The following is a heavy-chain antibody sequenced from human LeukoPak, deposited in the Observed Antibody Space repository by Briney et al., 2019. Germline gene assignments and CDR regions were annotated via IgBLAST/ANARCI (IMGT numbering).Heavy chain of an antibody. J-gene: IGHJ4*02. CDR2: INWNGGST. CDR3: AKDKEAYSSSWYALDY. Sequence: GGSLRLSCAASGFTFDDYGMSWVRQAPGKGLEWVSGINWNGGSTYYADSVKGRFTISRDNSKNSLYLQMNSLRTEDTALYYCAKDKEAYSSSWYALDYWGQGTLVTVSS. CDR1: GFTFDDYG. V-gene: IGHV3-43*02. D-gene: IGHD6-13*01.